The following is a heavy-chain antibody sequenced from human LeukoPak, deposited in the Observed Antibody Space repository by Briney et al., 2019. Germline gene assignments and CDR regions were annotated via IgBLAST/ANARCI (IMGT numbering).Heavy chain of an antibody. V-gene: IGHV3-7*01. Sequence: GGSLRLSCAASGFTFSSYWMSWVRQAPGKGLEWVANIKQDGSEKYYVDSVKGRFTISRDNAKNSLYLQMNSLRAEGTAVYYCARDGSPIFRVVIIRGYFDYWGQGTLVTVSS. CDR2: IKQDGSEK. CDR3: ARDGSPIFRVVIIRGYFDY. CDR1: GFTFSSYW. J-gene: IGHJ4*02. D-gene: IGHD3-3*01.